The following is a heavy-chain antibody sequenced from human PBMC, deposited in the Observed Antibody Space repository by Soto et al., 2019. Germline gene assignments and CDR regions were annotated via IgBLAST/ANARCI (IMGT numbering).Heavy chain of an antibody. V-gene: IGHV5-51*01. CDR3: ARHGSSSTSNYYYYGMDV. CDR2: IYPGDSDT. Sequence: GESLKISCKASGYSFTTYWIGWVRQMPGRGLEWMGIIYPGDSDTRYSPSFQGQVTISADKSISTTYLQWSSLKASDTAMYYCARHGSSSTSNYYYYGMDVWGQGATVIVSS. D-gene: IGHD3-10*01. J-gene: IGHJ6*02. CDR1: GYSFTTYW.